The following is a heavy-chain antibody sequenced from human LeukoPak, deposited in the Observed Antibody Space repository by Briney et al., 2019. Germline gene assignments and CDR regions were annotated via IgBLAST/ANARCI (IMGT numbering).Heavy chain of an antibody. Sequence: GGSLRLSCAASGFTFSSYWMHWVRQAPGKGLVWVSRTNSDGSSTSYADSVKGRFTISRDNAKNTLYLQMNSLRAEDTAVYYCAREDIVVVPADPEYYYYYYGMDVWGQGTTVTVSS. V-gene: IGHV3-74*01. CDR2: TNSDGSST. CDR1: GFTFSSYW. CDR3: AREDIVVVPADPEYYYYYYGMDV. D-gene: IGHD2-2*01. J-gene: IGHJ6*02.